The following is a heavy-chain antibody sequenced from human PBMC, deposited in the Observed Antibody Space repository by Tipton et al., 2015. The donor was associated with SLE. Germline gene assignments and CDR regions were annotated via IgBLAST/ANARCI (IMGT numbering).Heavy chain of an antibody. CDR3: ARSLHSGYITYYYYYYMDV. Sequence: TLSLTCTVSGGSISSGNYYWSWVRQPAGKGLEWIGRIYSSGSANYNPSLKSRVTVTADTSKNQFSLKLTSVTAADTAVYYCARSLHSGYITYYYYYYMDVWGKGTTVTVTS. CDR1: GGSISSGNYY. V-gene: IGHV4-61*02. J-gene: IGHJ6*03. CDR2: IYSSGSA. D-gene: IGHD5-12*01.